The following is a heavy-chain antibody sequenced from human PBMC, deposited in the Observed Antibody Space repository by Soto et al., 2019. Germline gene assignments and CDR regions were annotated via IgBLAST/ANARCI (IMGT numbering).Heavy chain of an antibody. CDR3: GRGLGGGGYYFDY. J-gene: IGHJ4*02. V-gene: IGHV1-18*04. CDR2: ITVNSGNT. CDR1: GYSFINYG. Sequence: QGHLVQSGVEVKEPGASVRVSCKASGYSFINYGIGWVRQAPGQGLEWMGWITVNSGNTNYPQKFQGRVTMTTDTSTSTAYMELRSLTSDDTAVYYCGRGLGGGGYYFDYWGPGTLVTVSS. D-gene: IGHD3-16*01.